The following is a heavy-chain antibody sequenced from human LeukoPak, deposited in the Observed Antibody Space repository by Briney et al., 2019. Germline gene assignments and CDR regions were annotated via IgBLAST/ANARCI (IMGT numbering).Heavy chain of an antibody. D-gene: IGHD3-10*01. CDR2: IYYSGST. Sequence: SQTLSLTCTVSGGSISSGDYYWSWIRQPPGKGLEWIGYIYYSGSTNYNPSLKSRVTISVDTSKNQFSLKLSSVTAADTAVYYCAGRQEYCGSGSEFDYWGQGTLVTVSS. CDR3: AGRQEYCGSGSEFDY. V-gene: IGHV4-30-4*01. CDR1: GGSISSGDYY. J-gene: IGHJ4*02.